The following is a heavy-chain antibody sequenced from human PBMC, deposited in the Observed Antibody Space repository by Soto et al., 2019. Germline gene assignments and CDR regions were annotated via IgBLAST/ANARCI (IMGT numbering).Heavy chain of an antibody. CDR3: VRTGDDY. CDR1: GFTFGSYW. CDR2: IKQDGSEK. D-gene: IGHD7-27*01. V-gene: IGHV3-7*05. J-gene: IGHJ4*02. Sequence: EVQLVESGGGLVQPGGSLTLSCAASGFTFGSYWMGWVRQAPGKGLEWVATIKQDGSEKYDMDSVKGRFTISRDNAKESLYLQMNSLRADDTALYYCVRTGDDYWGQGTLVTVSS.